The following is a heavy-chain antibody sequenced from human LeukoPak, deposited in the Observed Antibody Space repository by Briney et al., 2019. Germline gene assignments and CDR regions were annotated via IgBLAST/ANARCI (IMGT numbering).Heavy chain of an antibody. D-gene: IGHD1-26*01. CDR3: AREVGATDDY. CDR2: NSSSSSYI. Sequence: VGSLRLSCAASGFIFSSYAMTCVRQAPGQGLEWVSSNSSSSSYIYYADSVKGRFTISRDNAKNSLYLQMNSLRAEDTAVYYCAREVGATDDYWGQGTLVTVSS. V-gene: IGHV3-21*01. J-gene: IGHJ4*02. CDR1: GFIFSSYA.